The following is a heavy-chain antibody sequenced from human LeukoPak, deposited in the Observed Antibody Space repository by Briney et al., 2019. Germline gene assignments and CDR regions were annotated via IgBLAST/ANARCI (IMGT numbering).Heavy chain of an antibody. CDR1: GGTFSSYA. CDR2: IIPIVGIK. Sequence: SVKVSCKASGGTFSSYAISWVRQAPGQGLEWMGRIIPIVGIKNYAQKFQGRVTITADKSTSTAYMELSSLRSEDTAVYYCAREDGATINAFDIWGQGTMATVSS. V-gene: IGHV1-69*04. CDR3: AREDGATINAFDI. J-gene: IGHJ3*02. D-gene: IGHD5-12*01.